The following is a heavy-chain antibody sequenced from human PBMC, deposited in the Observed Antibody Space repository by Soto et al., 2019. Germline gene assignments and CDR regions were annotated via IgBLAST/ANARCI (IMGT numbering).Heavy chain of an antibody. CDR2: IYWDNDK. CDR3: AHREGDDYVWGSHKDAFDI. J-gene: IGHJ3*02. Sequence: PKKTLPLTRTSSGFSLNPLAVGVGWIRHPPGKALEWLALIYWDNDKRYNPSLNTRLTITKDTSKNQGVLKMTNMDPVDTATYFCAHREGDDYVWGSHKDAFDISGQGTMVTGSS. D-gene: IGHD3-16*01. V-gene: IGHV2-5*02. CDR1: GFSLNPLAVG.